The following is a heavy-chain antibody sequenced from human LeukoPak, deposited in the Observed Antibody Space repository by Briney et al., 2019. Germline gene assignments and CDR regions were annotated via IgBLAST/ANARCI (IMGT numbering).Heavy chain of an antibody. J-gene: IGHJ3*02. CDR3: AREGYPAFDI. CDR1: GGSIGSGSYY. V-gene: IGHV4-61*02. Sequence: SETLSLTCTVSGGSIGSGSYYWSWIRQPAGKGLEWIGRIYTSGSTNYNPSLKSRVTISVDTSKNQFSLKLSSVTAADTAVYYCAREGYPAFDIWGQGTMVTVSS. CDR2: IYTSGST. D-gene: IGHD3-16*02.